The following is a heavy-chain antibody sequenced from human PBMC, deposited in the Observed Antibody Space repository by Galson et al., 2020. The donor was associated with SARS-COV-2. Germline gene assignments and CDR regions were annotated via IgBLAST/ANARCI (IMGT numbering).Heavy chain of an antibody. Sequence: GESLKISCTASGFTFSDYYMAWVRQAPGKGLEWISWISGTGFHIKYADSVRGRFTIDRDNAENSLYLQMKGLRAEDTALYYCVRFGEFFFYAMDVWGQGTTVTVSS. V-gene: IGHV3-11*04. CDR1: GFTFSDYY. CDR3: VRFGEFFFYAMDV. D-gene: IGHD3-16*01. CDR2: ISGTGFHI. J-gene: IGHJ6*02.